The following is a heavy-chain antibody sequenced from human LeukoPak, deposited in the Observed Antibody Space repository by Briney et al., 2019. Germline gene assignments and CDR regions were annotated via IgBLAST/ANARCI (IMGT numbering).Heavy chain of an antibody. D-gene: IGHD6-19*01. V-gene: IGHV3-11*04. CDR2: ISSTSSTI. Sequence: GGSLRLSCAASGFTFSDYYMSWIRQAPGKGLEWVSYISSTSSTIYYADSVKGRFTVSGDNAEKSLYLQMNSLRAEDTAVYYCARTWNNGGWYVTFDYWGQGTLVTVSS. CDR1: GFTFSDYY. J-gene: IGHJ4*02. CDR3: ARTWNNGGWYVTFDY.